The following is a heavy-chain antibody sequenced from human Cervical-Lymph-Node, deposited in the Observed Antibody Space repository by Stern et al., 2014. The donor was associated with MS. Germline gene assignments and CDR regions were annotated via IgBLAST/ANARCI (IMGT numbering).Heavy chain of an antibody. CDR1: GGTFSSYA. J-gene: IGHJ1*01. CDR3: ARGPYDYVWGSYRYTEYFQH. CDR2: IIPIFGTA. D-gene: IGHD3-16*02. Sequence: VHLVESGAEVKKPGSSVKVSCKASGGTFSSYAISWVRQAPGQGLEWMGGIIPIFGTANYAQKFQGRVTITADESTSTAYMELSSLRSEDTAVYYCARGPYDYVWGSYRYTEYFQHWGQGTLVTVSS. V-gene: IGHV1-69*01.